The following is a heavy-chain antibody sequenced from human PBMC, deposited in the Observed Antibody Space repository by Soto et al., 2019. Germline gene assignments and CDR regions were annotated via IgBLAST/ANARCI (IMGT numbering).Heavy chain of an antibody. CDR1: GGSISSGAYS. Sequence: QLQLRESGAGLVKPSETLSLTCTVSGGSISSGAYSWTWIRQSPGKGLEWLGFIYQSGSTYYSPALQGPVSISIGKSQNPLSPNLRAVNGAGPGGYYCSSDNPGCRNSHCYLSGWFHPWGQGTLGPGSS. CDR2: IYQSGST. CDR3: SSDNPGCRNSHCYLSGWFHP. D-gene: IGHD2-15*01. V-gene: IGHV4-30-2*06. J-gene: IGHJ5*02.